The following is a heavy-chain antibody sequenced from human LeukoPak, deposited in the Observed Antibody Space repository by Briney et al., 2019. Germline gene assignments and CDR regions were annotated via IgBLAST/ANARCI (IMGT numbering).Heavy chain of an antibody. CDR3: ARGPPDHYFDY. CDR1: GGSLSGYY. J-gene: IGHJ4*02. Sequence: SETLSLTCAVYGGSLSGYYWSRIRQPPGKGLEWIGEINHSGSTNYNPSLKSRVTISVDTSKNQFSLKLSSVTAADTAVYYCARGPPDHYFDYWGQGTLVTVSS. V-gene: IGHV4-34*01. CDR2: INHSGST.